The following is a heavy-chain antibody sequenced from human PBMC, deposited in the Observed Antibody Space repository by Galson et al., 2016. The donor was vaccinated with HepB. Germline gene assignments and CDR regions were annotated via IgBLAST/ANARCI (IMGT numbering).Heavy chain of an antibody. V-gene: IGHV4-39*01. D-gene: IGHD6-13*01. CDR2: IANSGST. Sequence: ETLSLTCSVSGDSINIARYFWGWIRQSPTRGLEWIGTIANSGSTYYNPSLRGRVSISVDTSRNQFSLKLNSVTAADTALYYCVRAEYNISWYKYWGQGTLVTVSS. CDR3: VRAEYNISWYKY. J-gene: IGHJ4*02. CDR1: GDSINIARYF.